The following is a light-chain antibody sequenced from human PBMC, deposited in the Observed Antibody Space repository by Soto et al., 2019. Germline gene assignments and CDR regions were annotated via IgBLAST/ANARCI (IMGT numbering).Light chain of an antibody. CDR2: DSS. V-gene: IGKV3-11*01. Sequence: EIVLTQSPATVSFSPGDRATLSCRASQSVRNQLAWYQQKPGQTPRLLIYDSSNRAPGIPGKFSGSGSGTAFALTISSREPEDFAVYSCQQWSDWPWTFGKGTKVEI. J-gene: IGKJ1*01. CDR1: QSVRNQ. CDR3: QQWSDWPWT.